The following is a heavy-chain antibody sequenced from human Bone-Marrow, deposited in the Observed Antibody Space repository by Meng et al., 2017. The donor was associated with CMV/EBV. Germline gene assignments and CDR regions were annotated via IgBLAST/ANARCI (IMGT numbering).Heavy chain of an antibody. CDR3: ARLRGGSYTRPFDY. Sequence: GESLKISRKGSGYSFTSYWIGWVRQMPGKGLEWMGIIYPGDSDTRYSPSFQGQVTNSADKSISTAYLQWSSLKASATAMYYCARLRGGSYTRPFDYWGQGTLVAVSS. D-gene: IGHD1-26*01. V-gene: IGHV5-51*01. CDR1: GYSFTSYW. J-gene: IGHJ4*02. CDR2: IYPGDSDT.